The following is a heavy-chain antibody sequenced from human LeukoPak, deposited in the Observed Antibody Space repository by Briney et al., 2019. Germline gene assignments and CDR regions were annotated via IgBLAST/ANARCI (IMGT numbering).Heavy chain of an antibody. Sequence: GGSLRLSCAASGFTVSSNYMSWVRQAPGKGLEWVSVIYSGGSTYYADSVKGRFTISGDNSKNTLYLQMNSLRAEDTAVYYCARDGYYYGANWYFDLWGRGTLVTVSS. CDR1: GFTVSSNY. CDR3: ARDGYYYGANWYFDL. D-gene: IGHD3-10*01. J-gene: IGHJ2*01. V-gene: IGHV3-66*01. CDR2: IYSGGST.